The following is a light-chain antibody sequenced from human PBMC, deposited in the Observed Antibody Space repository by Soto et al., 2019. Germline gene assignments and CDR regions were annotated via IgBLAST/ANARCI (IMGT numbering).Light chain of an antibody. Sequence: EIVLTHSPRTLSLSPGERATLSSRASQSVSNNYLAWYQQKPGQAPRLLIYGASNRATGIPDRFSGSGSGTDFTLTISRLEPEDFAVYYCQQYGSSGTFGQGTKVDIK. V-gene: IGKV3-20*01. CDR1: QSVSNNY. CDR3: QQYGSSGT. J-gene: IGKJ1*01. CDR2: GAS.